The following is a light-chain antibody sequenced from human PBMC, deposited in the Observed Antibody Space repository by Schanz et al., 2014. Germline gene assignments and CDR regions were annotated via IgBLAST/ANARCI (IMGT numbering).Light chain of an antibody. Sequence: QSVLTQPPSVSAAPGQKVTISCSATSSTIDMNYISWYQQLPGTAPKLLIYDNNNRPSGVPDRFSGSKSATSASLAITGLQAEDEANYYCQSYDNSLSGVFGGGTKLTVL. V-gene: IGLV1-40*01. CDR3: QSYDNSLSGV. J-gene: IGLJ3*02. CDR2: DNN. CDR1: SSTIDMNYI.